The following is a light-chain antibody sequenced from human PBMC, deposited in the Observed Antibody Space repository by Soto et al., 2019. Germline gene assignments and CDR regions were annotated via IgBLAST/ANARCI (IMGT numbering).Light chain of an antibody. Sequence: IVMTQSPATLSVSPGERATLSCRASQNIYSNVAWYQQRPCQAPRLLIYRASTRATGIPARFSGSGSGTEFTLTISSLQSEDFTVYSCLQYHNLWAFGQGTKVDIK. CDR1: QNIYSN. V-gene: IGKV3-15*01. CDR3: LQYHNLWA. J-gene: IGKJ1*01. CDR2: RAS.